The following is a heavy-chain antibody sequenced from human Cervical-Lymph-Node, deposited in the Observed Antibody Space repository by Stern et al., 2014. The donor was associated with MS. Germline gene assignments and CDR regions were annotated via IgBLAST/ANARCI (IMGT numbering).Heavy chain of an antibody. Sequence: EVQLVESGGGLVQPGGSLRISCAVSGFTLTNNWMHWVRHAPGKGLVCVSLIWPDWTTIDYPDSANGLFPISRDNAKNTLYLQMKSLRDEYTAVYYCVMGLFVPAELWGPGTLVTVSS. J-gene: IGHJ4*02. CDR2: IWPDWTTI. CDR1: GFTLTNNW. V-gene: IGHV3-74*01. D-gene: IGHD1-26*01. CDR3: VMGLFVPAEL.